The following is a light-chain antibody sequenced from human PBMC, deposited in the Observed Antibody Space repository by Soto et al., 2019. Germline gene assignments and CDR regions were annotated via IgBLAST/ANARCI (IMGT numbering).Light chain of an antibody. V-gene: IGLV2-14*01. Sequence: QSALTQPASVSGSPGQSITISCTGTSSDAGGYNYVFWYQQHPGKAPKLMIYEVSNRPSGVSNRFSGSKSGNTASLTISGLQAEDEADYYCSSYTSSSTLDYVFGTGTKVTVL. CDR3: SSYTSSSTLDYV. CDR1: SSDAGGYNY. CDR2: EVS. J-gene: IGLJ1*01.